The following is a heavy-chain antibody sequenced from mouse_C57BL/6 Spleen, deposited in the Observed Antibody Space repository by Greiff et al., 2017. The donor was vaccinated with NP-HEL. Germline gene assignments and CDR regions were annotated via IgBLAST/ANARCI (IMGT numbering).Heavy chain of an antibody. J-gene: IGHJ2*01. CDR2: IDPENGDT. Sequence: VQLQQSGAELVRPGASVKLSCTASGFNIKDDYMHWVKQRPEQGLESIGWIDPENGDTEYASKFQGKATITADTSSNTAYLQLSSLTSEDTAVYYCTTGDYYGSSYDYWGQGTTLTVSS. V-gene: IGHV14-4*01. CDR1: GFNIKDDY. CDR3: TTGDYYGSSYDY. D-gene: IGHD1-1*01.